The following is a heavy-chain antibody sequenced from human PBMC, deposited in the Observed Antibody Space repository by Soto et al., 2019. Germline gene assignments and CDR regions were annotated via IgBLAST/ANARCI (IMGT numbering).Heavy chain of an antibody. CDR3: ARAIGWFGELLGRYYFDY. CDR1: GGSISSGGYS. CDR2: IYHSGST. V-gene: IGHV4-30-2*01. D-gene: IGHD3-10*01. J-gene: IGHJ4*02. Sequence: QLQLQESGSGLVKPSQTLSLTCAVSGGSISSGGYSWSWIRQPPGKGLEWIGYIYHSGSTYYNPSLKSRVTISVDRSKNQFSLKLSSVPAADTAVYCCARAIGWFGELLGRYYFDYWGQGTLVTVSS.